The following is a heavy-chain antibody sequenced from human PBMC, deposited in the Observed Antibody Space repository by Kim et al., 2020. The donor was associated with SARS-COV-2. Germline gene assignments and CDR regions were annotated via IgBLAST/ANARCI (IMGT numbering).Heavy chain of an antibody. CDR2: INAGNGDT. J-gene: IGHJ4*02. V-gene: IGHV1-3*01. CDR1: GYTFTGYP. D-gene: IGHD2-2*01. Sequence: ASVKVSCKASGYTFTGYPMHWVRQAPGQRLEWMGWINAGNGDTKYPQKFQGRVTITRDTSASTAYMELSSPRSEDTAAYYCARGGRSTTTCFDFWGQGTL. CDR3: ARGGRSTTTCFDF.